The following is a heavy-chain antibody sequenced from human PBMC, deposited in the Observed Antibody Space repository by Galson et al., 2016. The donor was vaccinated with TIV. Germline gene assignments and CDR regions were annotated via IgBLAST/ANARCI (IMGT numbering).Heavy chain of an antibody. Sequence: SCKASGYTFTSYGIHWMRQAPGQRLEWMGWINTATGYTKYSQTFQDRITITRDTSASTAYMELSSLRSEDTATYYCAGLGYCSSMSCFQFDPWGQGTLVSVSS. CDR1: GYTFTSYG. CDR2: INTATGYT. V-gene: IGHV1-3*04. J-gene: IGHJ5*02. CDR3: AGLGYCSSMSCFQFDP. D-gene: IGHD2-2*01.